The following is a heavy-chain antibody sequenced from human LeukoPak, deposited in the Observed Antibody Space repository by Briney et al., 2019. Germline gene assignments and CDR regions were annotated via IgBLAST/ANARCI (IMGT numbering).Heavy chain of an antibody. CDR2: INGDGTSA. D-gene: IGHD5-18*01. CDR3: ARVPTNSYGFGQ. J-gene: IGHJ4*02. V-gene: IGHV3-74*01. CDR1: GFGFSVYW. Sequence: GGSLRLSCAASGFGFSVYWMHWVRQAPGKGLVWVAHINGDGTSASHADSVKGRFTISRDNAKNTLYLQMNSLTAEDTAVYYCARVPTNSYGFGQWGRGSLVTVSS.